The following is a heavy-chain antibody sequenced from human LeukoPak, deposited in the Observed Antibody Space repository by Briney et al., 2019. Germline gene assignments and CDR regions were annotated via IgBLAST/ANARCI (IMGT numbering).Heavy chain of an antibody. CDR3: ARQGIPTIYLDY. J-gene: IGHJ4*02. D-gene: IGHD3-3*01. Sequence: SETLSLTCTVSGGSISSSSYYWGWIRQPPGKGLEWIGSIYYSGSTYYNPSLKSRVTISVDTSKNQFSLKLCSVTAADTAVYYYARQGIPTIYLDYWGQGTLVTVSS. CDR1: GGSISSSSYY. V-gene: IGHV4-39*01. CDR2: IYYSGST.